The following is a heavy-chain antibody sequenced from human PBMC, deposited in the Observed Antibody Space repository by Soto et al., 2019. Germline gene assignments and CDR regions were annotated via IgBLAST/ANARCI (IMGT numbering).Heavy chain of an antibody. CDR2: ISSSGSYI. D-gene: IGHD6-19*01. CDR3: ARRIAVADKWFDP. V-gene: IGHV3-21*01. J-gene: IGHJ5*02. Sequence: GSLRLSCAASGFTFSSYSMNWVRQAPGKGLEWVSSISSSGSYIYYADSVKGRFTISRDNAKNSLYLQMNSLRAEDTAVYYCARRIAVADKWFDPWGQGTLVTV. CDR1: GFTFSSYS.